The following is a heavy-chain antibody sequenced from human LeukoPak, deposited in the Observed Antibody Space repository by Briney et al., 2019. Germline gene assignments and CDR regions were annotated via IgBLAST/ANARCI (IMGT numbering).Heavy chain of an antibody. Sequence: PGGSLRLSCAASGFTFSSYAMHWVRQAPGKGLEYVSAISSNGGSTYYANSVKGRFTISRDNSKNTLYLQMGSLRAEDMAVYYCARAPSRRYGYPGDYWGQGTLVTVSS. V-gene: IGHV3-64*01. CDR3: ARAPSRRYGYPGDY. J-gene: IGHJ4*02. D-gene: IGHD5-24*01. CDR2: ISSNGGST. CDR1: GFTFSSYA.